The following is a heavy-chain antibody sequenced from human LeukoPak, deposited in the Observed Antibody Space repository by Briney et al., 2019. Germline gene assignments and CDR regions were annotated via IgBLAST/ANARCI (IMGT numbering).Heavy chain of an antibody. CDR2: FHYSGNT. D-gene: IGHD3-10*01. CDR1: GGSVSPYY. J-gene: IGHJ4*02. CDR3: ARRAYGSGSYYYDY. Sequence: SETLSLTCTVSGGSVSPYYWNWIRQPPGKGLEWIGYFHYSGNTNYNPSLKNRVTISADTSTNYFSLRLNSVTAADTAVYYCARRAYGSGSYYYDYWGQGILVTVSS. V-gene: IGHV4-59*08.